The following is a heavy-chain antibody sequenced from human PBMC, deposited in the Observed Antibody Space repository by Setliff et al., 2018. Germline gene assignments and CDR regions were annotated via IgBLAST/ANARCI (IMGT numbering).Heavy chain of an antibody. CDR2: IYSGDRST. V-gene: IGHV3-23*03. CDR3: AKPQVELRWGFES. J-gene: IGHJ4*02. D-gene: IGHD3-16*01. Sequence: PGGSLRLSCSVSGITFINAWMTWVRQAPGKGPEWVSTIYSGDRSTFYTDSVKGRFTISRDSSKNTLYLQMNSLRAEDTAVYYCAKPQVELRWGFESWGQGTLVTVSS. CDR1: GITFINAW.